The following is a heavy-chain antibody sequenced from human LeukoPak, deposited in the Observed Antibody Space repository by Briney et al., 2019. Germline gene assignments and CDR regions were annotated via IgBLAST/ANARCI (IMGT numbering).Heavy chain of an antibody. CDR2: IIPIFGTA. CDR1: GGTFSSYA. Sequence: ASVTVSCKASGGTFSSYAISWVRQAPGQGLEWMGGIIPIFGTANYAQKFQGRVTITADESTSTAYMELSSLRSEDTAVYYCARGVVPYGNYYGMDVWGQGTTATVSS. CDR3: ARGVVPYGNYYGMDV. D-gene: IGHD2-2*01. J-gene: IGHJ6*02. V-gene: IGHV1-69*13.